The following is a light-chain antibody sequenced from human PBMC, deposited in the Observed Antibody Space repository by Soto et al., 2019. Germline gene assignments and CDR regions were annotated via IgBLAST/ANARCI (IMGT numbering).Light chain of an antibody. Sequence: EIVLTQSPGTLSLSPGERATLSCRASQSVSSIYLAWYQQTPGQAPRLLIYGASTRATGIPDRFSGSGSGTDFTLTISRLEPEAVAVYYCQQYGSSVLTFGGGTKVEIK. CDR1: QSVSSIY. J-gene: IGKJ4*01. CDR3: QQYGSSVLT. CDR2: GAS. V-gene: IGKV3-20*01.